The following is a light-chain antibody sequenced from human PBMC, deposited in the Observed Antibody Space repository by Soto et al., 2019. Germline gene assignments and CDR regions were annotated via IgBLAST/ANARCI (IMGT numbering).Light chain of an antibody. CDR1: QSVTRN. CDR3: QQRSNWPWT. Sequence: VMTQSPVDLAVSPGDRATLSCRASQSVTRNLAWYQQKPGQAPRLLIYGASTRATGIPARFSGSGSGTDFTLTISSLEPEDFAVYYCQQRSNWPWTFGQGTKVDIK. V-gene: IGKV3-11*01. CDR2: GAS. J-gene: IGKJ1*01.